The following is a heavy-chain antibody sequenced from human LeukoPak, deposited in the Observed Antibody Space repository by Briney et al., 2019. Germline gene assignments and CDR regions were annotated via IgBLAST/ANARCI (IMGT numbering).Heavy chain of an antibody. D-gene: IGHD4-17*01. CDR3: ARAGYGDYVDY. CDR2: IYYSGST. J-gene: IGHJ4*02. Sequence: SETLSLXCTVSGGSISSYYWSWIRQPPGKGLEWIGYIYYSGSTNYNPSLKSRVTISVDTSKNQFSLKLSSVTAADTAVSYCARAGYGDYVDYWGQGTLVTVSS. V-gene: IGHV4-59*01. CDR1: GGSISSYY.